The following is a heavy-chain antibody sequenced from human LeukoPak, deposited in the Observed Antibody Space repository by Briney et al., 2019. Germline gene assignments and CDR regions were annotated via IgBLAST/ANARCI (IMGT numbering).Heavy chain of an antibody. D-gene: IGHD3-10*01. J-gene: IGHJ4*02. V-gene: IGHV3-21*01. CDR3: ARASLDGSGVTPFDY. CDR2: ISRSNDYI. Sequence: GGSLRLSCAASGFTFSNYTMNWVRQAPGKGLEWVSSISRSNDYIYYADSVKGRFTISRDNTKNSLYLQMNSLRAEDTAVYYCARASLDGSGVTPFDYWGQGTLVTVSS. CDR1: GFTFSNYT.